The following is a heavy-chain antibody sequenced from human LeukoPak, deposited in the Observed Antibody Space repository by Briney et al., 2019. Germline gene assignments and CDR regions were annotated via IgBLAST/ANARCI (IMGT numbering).Heavy chain of an antibody. CDR2: INPNNGGT. J-gene: IGHJ6*03. Sequence: ASVKVSCKASGYTFTGYHMHWVRQAPGQGPEWMGWINPNNGGTRFAQKFQGRVTMTRDTSLSTAYMESSSLTSDDTAVYYCARTFCGGGPCYDYYYYYMDVWGKGTTVTVSS. D-gene: IGHD2-15*01. CDR3: ARTFCGGGPCYDYYYYYMDV. CDR1: GYTFTGYH. V-gene: IGHV1-2*02.